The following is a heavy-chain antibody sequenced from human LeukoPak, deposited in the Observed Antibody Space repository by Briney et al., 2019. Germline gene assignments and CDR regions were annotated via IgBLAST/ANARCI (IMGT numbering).Heavy chain of an antibody. CDR1: GDSINSGGYY. CDR2: IQYSGST. CDR3: ARLAMVRGLDI. J-gene: IGHJ3*02. D-gene: IGHD3-10*01. V-gene: IGHV4-31*03. Sequence: SQTLSLTCSVSGDSINSGGYYWNWIRQFPGKGLEWTGYIQYSGSTHYNTSLKSRVTISVDTSKTQFSLKMTSLTAADTAVYYCARLAMVRGLDIWGQGTMVIVSS.